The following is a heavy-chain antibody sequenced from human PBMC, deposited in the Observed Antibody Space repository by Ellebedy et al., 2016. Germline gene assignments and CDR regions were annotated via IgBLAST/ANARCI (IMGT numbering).Heavy chain of an antibody. CDR3: ARGGTTVVTPDAFDI. CDR1: GGSFSGYY. J-gene: IGHJ3*02. D-gene: IGHD4-23*01. Sequence: GSLRLSCAVYGGSFSGYYWSWIRQPPGKGLEWIGEINHSGSTNYNPSLKSRVAISVDTSKNQFSLKLSSVTAADTAVYYCARGGTTVVTPDAFDIWGQGTMVTVSS. CDR2: INHSGST. V-gene: IGHV4-34*01.